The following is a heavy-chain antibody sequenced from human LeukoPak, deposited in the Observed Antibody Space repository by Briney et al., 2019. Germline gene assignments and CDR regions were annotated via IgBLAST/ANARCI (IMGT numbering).Heavy chain of an antibody. CDR2: IYSGGST. CDR3: ARTRGYSYGPFDY. D-gene: IGHD5-18*01. J-gene: IGHJ4*02. CDR1: GLTVSSNY. Sequence: GGSLRLSCAASGLTVSSNYMSWVRQAPGKGLEWVSVIYSGGSTYYADSVKGRFTISRDNSKNTLYLQMNSLRAEDTAVYYCARTRGYSYGPFDYWGQGTLVTVSS. V-gene: IGHV3-53*01.